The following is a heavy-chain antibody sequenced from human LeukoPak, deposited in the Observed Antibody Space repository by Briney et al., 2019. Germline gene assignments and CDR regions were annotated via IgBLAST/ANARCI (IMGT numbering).Heavy chain of an antibody. CDR3: AREGAVVGWYYYYYMDV. V-gene: IGHV3-74*01. CDR1: GFTFSSYW. J-gene: IGHJ6*03. CDR2: INTDGSST. D-gene: IGHD6-19*01. Sequence: GGSLRLSCAASGFTFSSYWMRWVRQAPGKGLVWVSRINTDGSSTSYADSVKGRFTISRDNAKNTLYLQMNSLRAEDTAVYYCAREGAVVGWYYYYYMDVWGKGTTVTVSS.